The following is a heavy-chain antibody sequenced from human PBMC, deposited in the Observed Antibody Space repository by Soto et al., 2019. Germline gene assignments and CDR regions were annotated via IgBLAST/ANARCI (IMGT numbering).Heavy chain of an antibody. Sequence: ASVKVSCKASGYTFTGYYMHWVRQAPGQGLEWMGWINPNSGGTNYAQKFQGWVTMTRDTSISTAYMELSRLRSDDTAVYYCAREYSYCYVSGNWYDPWGQGTPVTVSS. D-gene: IGHD5-18*01. CDR3: AREYSYCYVSGNWYDP. J-gene: IGHJ5*02. CDR2: INPNSGGT. V-gene: IGHV1-2*04. CDR1: GYTFTGYY.